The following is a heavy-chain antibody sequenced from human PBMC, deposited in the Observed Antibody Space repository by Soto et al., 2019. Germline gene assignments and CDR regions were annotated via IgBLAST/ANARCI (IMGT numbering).Heavy chain of an antibody. CDR3: ARDPTYGDYALFDY. J-gene: IGHJ4*02. CDR2: IKQDGSAR. Sequence: PGGSLRLSCAASGFPFSSYWMSWVRQAPGRGPEWVANIKQDGSARYYVDSVKGRFTISRDNAKNSLYLQMNSLRAEDTAVYYCARDPTYGDYALFDYWGQGTLVTVSS. CDR1: GFPFSSYW. D-gene: IGHD4-17*01. V-gene: IGHV3-7*01.